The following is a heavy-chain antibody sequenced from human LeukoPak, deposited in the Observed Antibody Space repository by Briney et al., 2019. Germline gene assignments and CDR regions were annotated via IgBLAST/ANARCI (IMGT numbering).Heavy chain of an antibody. CDR2: INRSGST. CDR1: GGSFSGYY. Sequence: SETLSLTCAVYGGSFSGYYWSWIRQPPGKGLEWIGEINRSGSTNYNPSLKSRVTISVDTSKNQFSLKLSSVTAADTAVYYCARRGISHSYFDYWGQGTLVTVSS. D-gene: IGHD6-13*01. CDR3: ARRGISHSYFDY. J-gene: IGHJ4*02. V-gene: IGHV4-34*01.